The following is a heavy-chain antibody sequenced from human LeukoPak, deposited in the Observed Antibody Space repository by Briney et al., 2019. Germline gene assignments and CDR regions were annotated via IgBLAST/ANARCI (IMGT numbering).Heavy chain of an antibody. J-gene: IGHJ4*02. V-gene: IGHV4-34*01. CDR2: INHSGST. Sequence: SETLSLTCAVYGGSFSGYYWSWIRQPPGKGLEWIGEINHSGSTNYNPSFKSRVTISVDTSKNQFSLKLSSVTAADTAVYYCARGEYSGYYDYWGQGTLVTVSS. CDR3: ARGEYSGYYDY. CDR1: GGSFSGYY. D-gene: IGHD5-12*01.